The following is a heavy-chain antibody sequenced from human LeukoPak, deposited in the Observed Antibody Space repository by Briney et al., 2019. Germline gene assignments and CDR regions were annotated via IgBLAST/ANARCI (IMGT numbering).Heavy chain of an antibody. CDR2: INQDGATK. CDR3: ARHTLWRFDY. V-gene: IGHV3-7*01. D-gene: IGHD1-1*01. Sequence: GGSLRLSCAAYGFTFTNYWLTSVRQAPGKGLEWVANINQDGATKYYVDSMKGRFTISRDNAKNLVYLQINSLRAEDTAVYFCARHTLWRFDYWGQGALVTVSS. CDR1: GFTFTNYW. J-gene: IGHJ4*02.